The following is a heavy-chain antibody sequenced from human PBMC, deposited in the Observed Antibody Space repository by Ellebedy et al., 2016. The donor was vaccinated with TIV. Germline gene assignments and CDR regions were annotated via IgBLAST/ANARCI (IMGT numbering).Heavy chain of an antibody. D-gene: IGHD6-19*01. Sequence: PGGSLRLSCAASGFTFSTYPMNWVRQAPGKGLEWVSIISANGGTTYYADSVKGRFTISRDNDKNSLHLQMNSLRADDTAVYYCARGSGWSPPDLWGQGTLVTVSS. CDR3: ARGSGWSPPDL. CDR2: ISANGGTT. CDR1: GFTFSTYP. V-gene: IGHV3-21*01. J-gene: IGHJ5*02.